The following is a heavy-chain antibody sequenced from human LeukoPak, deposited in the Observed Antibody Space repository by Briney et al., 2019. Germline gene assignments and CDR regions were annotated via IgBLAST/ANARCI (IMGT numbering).Heavy chain of an antibody. Sequence: PGGSLKLSCAASGFTFSGSAMHWVRQASGKGLEWVGRIRSKANSYATAYAASVKGRFTISRDDSKNTAYLHMNSLKTEDTAVYYCTREYYYDSSGYYYYYYYMDVWGKGTTVTVSS. D-gene: IGHD3-22*01. CDR3: TREYYYDSSGYYYYYYYMDV. CDR1: GFTFSGSA. J-gene: IGHJ6*03. CDR2: IRSKANSYAT. V-gene: IGHV3-73*01.